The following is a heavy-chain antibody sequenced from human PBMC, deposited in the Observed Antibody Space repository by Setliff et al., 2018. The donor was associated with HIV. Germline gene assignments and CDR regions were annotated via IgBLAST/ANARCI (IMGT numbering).Heavy chain of an antibody. V-gene: IGHV3-23*01. Sequence: GGSLRLSCVTSGFTFTNYAMTWVRQAPGEGLEYVSAISGSGGKTYYADSVKGRFTISRDNSKNTVYLQMNRLRVDDTAVYYCARDSFGSGSYVYYFEYWGQGTLVTVS. CDR2: ISGSGGKT. J-gene: IGHJ4*02. CDR3: ARDSFGSGSYVYYFEY. CDR1: GFTFTNYA. D-gene: IGHD3-10*01.